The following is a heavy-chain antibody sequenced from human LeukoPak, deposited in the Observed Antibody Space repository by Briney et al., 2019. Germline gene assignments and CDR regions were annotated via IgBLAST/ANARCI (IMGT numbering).Heavy chain of an antibody. CDR3: ARGYCSSTSCYNDY. CDR1: GFTVSNWT. CDR2: ISYDGSNK. D-gene: IGHD2-2*02. Sequence: GRSLRLSCAASGFTVSNWTIHWVRQAPGKGLEWVAAISYDGSNKSYADSVKGRFTISRDNSKNSLDLQMNSLRAEDTAVYYCARGYCSSTSCYNDYWGQGTLVTVSS. J-gene: IGHJ4*02. V-gene: IGHV3-30*04.